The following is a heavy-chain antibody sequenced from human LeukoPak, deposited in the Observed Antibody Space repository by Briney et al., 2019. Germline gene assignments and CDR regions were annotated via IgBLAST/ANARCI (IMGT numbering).Heavy chain of an antibody. Sequence: GESLKISCKVSGYGLTNYWIAWVRQVPGKGLEWMGIVFPADSDTRYSPSFQGQVTISADESINTAYLQWNSLKASDTAIYYCARYDGGATADFWGQGTLVTVSS. CDR1: GYGLTNYW. V-gene: IGHV5-51*01. J-gene: IGHJ4*02. D-gene: IGHD1-26*01. CDR2: VFPADSDT. CDR3: ARYDGGATADF.